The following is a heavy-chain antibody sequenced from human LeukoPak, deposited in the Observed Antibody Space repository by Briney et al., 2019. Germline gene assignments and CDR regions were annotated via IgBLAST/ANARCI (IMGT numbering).Heavy chain of an antibody. Sequence: GGSLRLSCAASGFAFSSYWMHWVRQAPGKGLVWVSRIKSDGSSTRYADSVKGRFTISRDNAKNSLDLQMNSLRVEDTAVYYCARVVGIADYWGQGTLVTVSA. J-gene: IGHJ4*02. V-gene: IGHV3-74*01. CDR2: IKSDGSST. CDR3: ARVVGIADY. D-gene: IGHD2-21*01. CDR1: GFAFSSYW.